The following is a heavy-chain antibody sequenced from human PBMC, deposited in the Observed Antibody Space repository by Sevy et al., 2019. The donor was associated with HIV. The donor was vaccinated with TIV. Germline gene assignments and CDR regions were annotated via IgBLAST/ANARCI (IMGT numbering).Heavy chain of an antibody. CDR3: ARDGDSSSLYKRNWFDP. D-gene: IGHD6-13*01. CDR2: IYHSGST. CDR1: GYSISSGYY. V-gene: IGHV4-38-2*02. Sequence: SETLSLTCAVSGYSISSGYYWGWIRQPPGKGLEWIGSIYHSGSTYYNPSLKSRVTISVDTSKNQFSLKLSSVTAADTAVYYCARDGDSSSLYKRNWFDPWGQGTLVTVSS. J-gene: IGHJ5*02.